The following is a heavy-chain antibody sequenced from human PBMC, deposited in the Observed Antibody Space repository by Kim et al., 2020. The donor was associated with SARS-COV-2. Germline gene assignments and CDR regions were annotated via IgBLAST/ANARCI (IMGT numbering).Heavy chain of an antibody. CDR2: ISRGGSYT. Sequence: GGSLRLSCAASGFTFSDYYMTWIRQAPGKGLEWVSHISRGGSYTNYADSVEGRFTISRDNTKNSLSLQMNSLRAEDTAVYYCARIGRMAVAGADYWGQGTLVTVSS. CDR3: ARIGRMAVAGADY. D-gene: IGHD6-19*01. V-gene: IGHV3-11*06. CDR1: GFTFSDYY. J-gene: IGHJ4*02.